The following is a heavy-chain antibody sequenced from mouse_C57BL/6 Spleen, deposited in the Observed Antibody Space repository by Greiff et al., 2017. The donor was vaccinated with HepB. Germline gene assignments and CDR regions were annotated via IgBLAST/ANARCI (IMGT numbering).Heavy chain of an antibody. Sequence: QVQLKQPGAELVKPGASVKLSCKASGYTFTSYWMHWVKQRPGQGLEWIGMIHPNSGSTNYNEKFKSKATLTVDKSSSTAYMQLSSLTSEDSAVYYCARGDDYDGFDYWGQGTTLTVSS. J-gene: IGHJ2*01. CDR3: ARGDDYDGFDY. D-gene: IGHD2-4*01. CDR2: IHPNSGST. V-gene: IGHV1-64*01. CDR1: GYTFTSYW.